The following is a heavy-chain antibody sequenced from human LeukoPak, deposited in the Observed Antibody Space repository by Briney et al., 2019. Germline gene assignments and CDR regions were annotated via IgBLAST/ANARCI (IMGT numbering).Heavy chain of an antibody. CDR1: GASISSSSYY. Sequence: SQTLSLTCTVSGASISSSSYYWGWIRQPPGKGLEWIAIIYYSGSIYYNPSLKSRVPISVHTSKHKFCLTLSYLTAAESTTYDCARHREWLRRYYYYMDVWGKGTTVTISS. CDR3: ARHREWLRRYYYYMDV. CDR2: IYYSGSI. V-gene: IGHV4-39*01. J-gene: IGHJ6*03. D-gene: IGHD5-12*01.